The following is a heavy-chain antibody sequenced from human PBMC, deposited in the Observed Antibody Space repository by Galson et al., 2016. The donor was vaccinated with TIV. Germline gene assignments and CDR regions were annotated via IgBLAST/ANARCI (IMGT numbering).Heavy chain of an antibody. D-gene: IGHD2-15*01. J-gene: IGHJ6*02. Sequence: SLRLSCAASGFTFSNYNMNWVRQAPGKGLEWVSSISSSSSFIYYADSVKGRFTISRDNAKNSLYLQMNSLRAEDTAVYYCARRPVVVVAATNSYYYYGMDVWGQGTTVTVSS. V-gene: IGHV3-21*01. CDR2: ISSSSSFI. CDR1: GFTFSNYN. CDR3: ARRPVVVVAATNSYYYYGMDV.